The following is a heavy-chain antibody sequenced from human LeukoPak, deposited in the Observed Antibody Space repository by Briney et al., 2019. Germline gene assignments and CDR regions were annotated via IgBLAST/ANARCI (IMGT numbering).Heavy chain of an antibody. Sequence: PGGSLRLSCAASGFTFDDYAMHWVRQAPGKGLEWVSLISGDGGSTYYADSVKGRFTISRDNSKNSLYLQMNSLRTEDTALYYCAKSKNYYDSSSCFDYWGQGTLVTVSS. V-gene: IGHV3-43*02. J-gene: IGHJ4*02. CDR1: GFTFDDYA. CDR2: ISGDGGST. CDR3: AKSKNYYDSSSCFDY. D-gene: IGHD3-22*01.